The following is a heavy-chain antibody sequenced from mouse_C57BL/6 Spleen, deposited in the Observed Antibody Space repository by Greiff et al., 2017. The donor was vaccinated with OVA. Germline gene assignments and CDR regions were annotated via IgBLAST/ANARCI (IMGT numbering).Heavy chain of an antibody. V-gene: IGHV3-6*01. CDR1: GYSITSGYY. J-gene: IGHJ4*01. Sequence: ESGPGLVKPSQSLSLTCSVTGYSITSGYYWNWIRQFPGNKLEWMGYISYDGSNNYNPSLKNRISITRDTSKNQFFLKLNSVTTEDTATYYCARFPEDYYAMDYWGQGTSVTVSS. CDR3: ARFPEDYYAMDY. CDR2: ISYDGSN.